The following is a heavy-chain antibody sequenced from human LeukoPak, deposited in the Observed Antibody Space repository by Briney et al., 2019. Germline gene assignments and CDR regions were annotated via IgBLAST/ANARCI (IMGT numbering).Heavy chain of an antibody. CDR1: GYTFTGHY. CDR3: ARGGALWFGELLYGGYYYYGMDV. Sequence: GASVKVSCKASGYTFTGHYMHWVRQAPGQGLEWMGWINPNSGGTNYAQKFQGRVTMTRDTSISTAYMELSRLRSDDTAVYYCARGGALWFGELLYGGYYYYGMDVWGQGTTVTVSS. V-gene: IGHV1-2*02. D-gene: IGHD3-10*01. CDR2: INPNSGGT. J-gene: IGHJ6*02.